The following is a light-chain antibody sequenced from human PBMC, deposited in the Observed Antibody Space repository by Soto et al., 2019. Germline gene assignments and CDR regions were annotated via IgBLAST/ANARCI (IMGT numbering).Light chain of an antibody. CDR3: CSYAGSRTFV. CDR1: NSNVGSYNL. CDR2: EGS. V-gene: IGLV2-23*03. J-gene: IGLJ2*01. Sequence: QSVLTQPASVSGSPGQSITISCTGTNSNVGSYNLVSWFQQHPGKAPKLMIYEGSKRPSGVSNRFSGSKSGNTASLTISGLQAEDEAAYYCCSYAGSRTFVFGGGTKLTVL.